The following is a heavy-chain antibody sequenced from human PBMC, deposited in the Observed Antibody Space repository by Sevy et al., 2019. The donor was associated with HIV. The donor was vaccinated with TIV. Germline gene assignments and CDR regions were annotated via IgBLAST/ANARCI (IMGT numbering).Heavy chain of an antibody. Sequence: GGSLRLSCVASGFTFSSYDMTWVRQAPGKGLEWVSSISSSGTTIYYGDSVEGRFTISRDNPKNSLYLQMNSLRAEDTAGYYCARKGGAYDVGFDPWGQGTLVTVSS. D-gene: IGHD3-22*01. J-gene: IGHJ5*02. CDR3: ARKGGAYDVGFDP. CDR1: GFTFSSYD. V-gene: IGHV3-48*03. CDR2: ISSSGTTI.